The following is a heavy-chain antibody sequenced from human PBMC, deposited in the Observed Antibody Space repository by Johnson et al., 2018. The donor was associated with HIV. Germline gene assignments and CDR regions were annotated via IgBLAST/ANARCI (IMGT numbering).Heavy chain of an antibody. D-gene: IGHD1-26*01. CDR3: ARDPYSGSYSAFDI. J-gene: IGHJ3*02. Sequence: VQLVESGGRVVRPGGSLRLSCVASGFTFDDFGMSWVRQAPGKGLEWVSSINWNGNSAYYVDSVKGRFTIYRDNAKNSLYLQMNSLRAEDTALYYCARDPYSGSYSAFDIWGQGTMVTVSS. CDR1: GFTFDDFG. CDR2: INWNGNSA. V-gene: IGHV3-20*04.